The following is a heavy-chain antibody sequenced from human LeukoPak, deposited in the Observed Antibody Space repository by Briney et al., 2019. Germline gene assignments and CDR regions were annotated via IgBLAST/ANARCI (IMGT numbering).Heavy chain of an antibody. D-gene: IGHD5-24*01. CDR1: GLTFSSYA. Sequence: GGSLRLSCAASGLTFSSYAMSWVRQAPGKGLEWVSAISGSGGSTYYADSVKGRFTISRDNSKNTLYLQMNSLRAEDTAVYYCAKGKEGYNAYFDYWGQGTLVTVSS. J-gene: IGHJ4*02. CDR2: ISGSGGST. CDR3: AKGKEGYNAYFDY. V-gene: IGHV3-23*01.